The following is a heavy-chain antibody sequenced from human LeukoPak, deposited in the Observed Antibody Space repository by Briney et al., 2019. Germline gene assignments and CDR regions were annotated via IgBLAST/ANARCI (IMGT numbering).Heavy chain of an antibody. J-gene: IGHJ4*02. Sequence: ASVKVSCKASGYTFTSYYMHWVRQAPGQGLEWMGIINPSGGSTSYAQKFQGRVTMARDTSTSTVYMELSSLRSEDTAVYYCAREYSGYDYEESYYFDYWGQGTLVTVSS. CDR3: AREYSGYDYEESYYFDY. V-gene: IGHV1-46*01. CDR2: INPSGGST. D-gene: IGHD5-12*01. CDR1: GYTFTSYY.